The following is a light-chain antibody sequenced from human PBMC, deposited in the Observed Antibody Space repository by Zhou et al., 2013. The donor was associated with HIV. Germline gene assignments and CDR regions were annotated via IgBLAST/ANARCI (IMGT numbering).Light chain of an antibody. V-gene: IGKV3-20*01. Sequence: EIVLTQSPGTLSLSPGETATLSCRASQTVGSNLAWYQQRPGQAPRLLIHGASSRATGIPDRFRGSGSGTGFTLTISRLEPEDFAVYYCQQYDTLPRTFGQGTKVEIK. CDR1: QTVGSN. CDR2: GAS. CDR3: QQYDTLPRT. J-gene: IGKJ1*01.